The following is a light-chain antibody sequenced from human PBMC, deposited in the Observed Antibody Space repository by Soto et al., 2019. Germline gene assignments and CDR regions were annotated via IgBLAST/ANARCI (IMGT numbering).Light chain of an antibody. CDR3: QNYGSPPVT. J-gene: IGKJ4*01. V-gene: IGKV3-20*01. CDR1: QSVNSNF. Sequence: EIVLTQSPGTLSLSPGERATLSCSASQSVNSNFFAWYQQKPGQAPRLLIYGASIRATGIPDRFSGSGSGTDFTLTISRLEPDDVAVYFCQNYGSPPVTFGGGTKVEIK. CDR2: GAS.